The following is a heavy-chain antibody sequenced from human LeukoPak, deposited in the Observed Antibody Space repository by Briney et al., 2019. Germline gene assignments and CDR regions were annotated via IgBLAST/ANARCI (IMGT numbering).Heavy chain of an antibody. CDR1: GYTFTDYY. Sequence: ASVKVSCKASGYTFTDYYMHWVPQAPGKGLEWRGRVDPEDGETIYAEKFQGRVTITADTSTDTAYMELSSLRSEDTAVYYCATASYYGGFAFDIWGQGTMVTVSS. D-gene: IGHD4-23*01. J-gene: IGHJ3*02. CDR2: VDPEDGET. CDR3: ATASYYGGFAFDI. V-gene: IGHV1-69-2*01.